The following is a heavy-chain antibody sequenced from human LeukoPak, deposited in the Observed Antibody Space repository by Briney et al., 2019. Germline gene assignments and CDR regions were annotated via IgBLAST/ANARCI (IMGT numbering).Heavy chain of an antibody. J-gene: IGHJ3*02. V-gene: IGHV1-46*01. CDR1: GYTFTSYY. D-gene: IGHD2-2*01. Sequence: ASVKVSCKASGYTFTSYYMHWVRQAPGQGLEWMGIINPSGGSTSYAQKFQGRVTMTRDTSTSTVYMELSSLRSEDTAVYYCARASPGCSSTSCIRGAFDIWGQGTMVTVSS. CDR3: ARASPGCSSTSCIRGAFDI. CDR2: INPSGGST.